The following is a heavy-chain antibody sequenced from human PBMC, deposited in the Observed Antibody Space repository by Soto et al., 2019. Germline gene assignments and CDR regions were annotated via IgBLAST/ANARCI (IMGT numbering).Heavy chain of an antibody. CDR3: ARVNDFWTGYYSTKWFDP. CDR2: IYYSGST. V-gene: IGHV4-59*01. Sequence: SETLSLTCTVSGGSISSYYWTWIRQPPGKGLEWIGYIYYSGSTNHNPSLKSRVTISVDTSKNQFSLKLSSVTAADTAVYYCARVNDFWTGYYSTKWFDPWGQGTLVTVSS. CDR1: GGSISSYY. J-gene: IGHJ5*02. D-gene: IGHD3-3*01.